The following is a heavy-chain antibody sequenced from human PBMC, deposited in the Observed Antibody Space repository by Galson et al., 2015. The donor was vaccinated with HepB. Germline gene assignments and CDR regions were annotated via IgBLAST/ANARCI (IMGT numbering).Heavy chain of an antibody. D-gene: IGHD3-3*01. CDR2: MNPNSGNT. CDR1: GCTFTSYD. CDR3: ARATSFHLYYVDFWSGYLWFDY. J-gene: IGHJ4*02. V-gene: IGHV1-8*01. Sequence: SVKVSCKASGCTFTSYDINWVRQATGQGLEWMGWMNPNSGNTGYAQKFQGRVTMTRNTSISTAYMELSSLRSEDTAVYYCARATSFHLYYVDFWSGYLWFDYWGQGTLVTVSS.